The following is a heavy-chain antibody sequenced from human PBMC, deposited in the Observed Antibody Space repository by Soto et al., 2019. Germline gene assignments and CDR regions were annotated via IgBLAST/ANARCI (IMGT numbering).Heavy chain of an antibody. CDR1: GYSFTNSW. J-gene: IGHJ5*02. CDR2: IDPVDSYT. V-gene: IGHV5-10-1*01. CDR3: ARIDSRARNWFDP. D-gene: IGHD2-21*01. Sequence: VESLKISCTGSGYSFTNSWISCFLRVHGKGLEWMGNIDPVDSYTNYSPSLQGHVTFSVDTSISTAYLQWSSLKASDTAMYYCARIDSRARNWFDPWGQGTLVTVSS.